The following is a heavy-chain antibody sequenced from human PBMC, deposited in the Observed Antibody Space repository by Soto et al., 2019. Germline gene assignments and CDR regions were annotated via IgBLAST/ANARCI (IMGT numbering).Heavy chain of an antibody. CDR2: IYSGGST. CDR1: GFTVSSNY. J-gene: IGHJ4*02. V-gene: IGHV3-66*01. Sequence: EVQLVESGGGLVQPGGSLRLSCAASGFTVSSNYMSWVRQAPGKGLEWVSVIYSGGSTYYADSVKARFTISRDNSKNTLYLQMNSLRAEDTAVYYCAREPTVTTGFDYWGQVTLVTVSS. CDR3: AREPTVTTGFDY. D-gene: IGHD4-17*01.